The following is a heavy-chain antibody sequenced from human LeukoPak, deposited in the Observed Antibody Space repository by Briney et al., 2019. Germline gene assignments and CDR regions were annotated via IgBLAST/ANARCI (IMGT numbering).Heavy chain of an antibody. V-gene: IGHV4-30-2*05. CDR1: GGSISSGGYY. D-gene: IGHD3-22*01. CDR2: IYHSGST. CDR3: ARGSGYYFPFDY. J-gene: IGHJ4*02. Sequence: SQTLSLTCTVSGGSISSGGYYWSWIRQPPGKGLEWIGYIYHSGSTYYNPSLKSRVTISVDTSKNQFSLKLSSVTAADTAVYYCARGSGYYFPFDYWGQGTLVTVSS.